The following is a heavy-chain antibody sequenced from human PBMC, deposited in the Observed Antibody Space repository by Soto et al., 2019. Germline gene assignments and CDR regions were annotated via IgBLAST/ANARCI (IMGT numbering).Heavy chain of an antibody. Sequence: VQLLESGGDLVQPGGSLRLSCATSGFTFSRHAMTWVRQAPGRGLEWVSSISQSDDTTYYAASVKGRFTISRDISKSTLYLQMSGLRAEDTAVYYCAMGYGDSDSWGQGTPVTVSS. CDR3: AMGYGDSDS. CDR2: ISQSDDTT. J-gene: IGHJ4*02. CDR1: GFTFSRHA. D-gene: IGHD4-17*01. V-gene: IGHV3-23*01.